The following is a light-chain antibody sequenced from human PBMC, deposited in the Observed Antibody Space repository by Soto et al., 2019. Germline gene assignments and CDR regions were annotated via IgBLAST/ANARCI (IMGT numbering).Light chain of an antibody. V-gene: IGKV1-12*01. CDR1: QDISNW. CDR2: VAS. Sequence: DIQMTQSPSSVSASVGDRVTITCRASQDISNWLARYQQKPGKAPKLLIYVASSLQSGVPSRFSGSGSGTEFTLTISSLQPEDFATYYCHQSNSFPFTFGPGTKVDFK. CDR3: HQSNSFPFT. J-gene: IGKJ3*01.